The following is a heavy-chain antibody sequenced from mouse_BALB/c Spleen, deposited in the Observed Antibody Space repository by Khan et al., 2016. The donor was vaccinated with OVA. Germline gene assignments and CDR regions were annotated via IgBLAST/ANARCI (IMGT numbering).Heavy chain of an antibody. Sequence: QVRLQQSGAELVRPGVSVKISCKGSGYTFPDFTMHWVKQSHAKSLEWIGVISTYYGDATYNQKFKGKATMTVDKSSSTAYMELARLTCEVAAIYLWGRGGGGDRFVYWGQGTLVTVSA. CDR3: GRGGGGDRFVY. J-gene: IGHJ3*01. CDR1: GYTFPDFT. V-gene: IGHV1S137*01. CDR2: ISTYYGDA.